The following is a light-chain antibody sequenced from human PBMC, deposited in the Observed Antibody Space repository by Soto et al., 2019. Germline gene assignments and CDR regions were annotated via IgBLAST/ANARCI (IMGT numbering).Light chain of an antibody. V-gene: IGKV3-20*01. J-gene: IGKJ1*01. CDR3: QQYGSSPQT. CDR1: QSVSSSY. Sequence: EIVLTQSPGTLSLSPGERATLSCRASQSVSSSYLAWYQRKPGQAPRLPIYGASSRATGIPDRFSGSGSGTDFTLTISRLEPEDFAVYYCQQYGSSPQTFGQGTKVDIK. CDR2: GAS.